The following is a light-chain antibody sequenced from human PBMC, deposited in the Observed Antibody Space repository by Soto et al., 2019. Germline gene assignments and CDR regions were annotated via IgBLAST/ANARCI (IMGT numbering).Light chain of an antibody. CDR3: QEYTDWSST. J-gene: IGKJ2*01. Sequence: EMVMTQSPATLYVSPGESATLSCRASQSVGSNLAWYQQKPGQAPRLLIYGASTRATGTPTRFSGSGSGTDFTLSISSLQSEDFAVYHCQEYTDWSSTFGQGTKLDIK. V-gene: IGKV3-15*01. CDR1: QSVGSN. CDR2: GAS.